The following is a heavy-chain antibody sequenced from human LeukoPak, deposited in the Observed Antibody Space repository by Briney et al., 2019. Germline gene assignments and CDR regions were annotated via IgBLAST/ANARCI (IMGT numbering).Heavy chain of an antibody. J-gene: IGHJ4*02. CDR1: GGSISSSSYY. CDR2: IYYSGST. V-gene: IGHV4-39*01. Sequence: SETLSLTCTVSGGSISSSSYYWGWIRQPPGKGLEWIGSIYYSGSTYYNPSLKSRVTISVDTSKNQFSLKLSSVTAADTAVYYCARAPWSVVTPVEYWGQGTLVTVSS. D-gene: IGHD4-23*01. CDR3: ARAPWSVVTPVEY.